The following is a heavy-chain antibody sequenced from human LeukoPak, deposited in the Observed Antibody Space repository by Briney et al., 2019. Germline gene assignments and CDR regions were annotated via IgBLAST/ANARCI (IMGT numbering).Heavy chain of an antibody. CDR3: ARGTTVVRLRSPSASQYFQH. J-gene: IGHJ1*01. Sequence: PSETRSLTCTVSGGSISSGGYYWSWIRQHPGKGLEWFGYIYYSGTTYYNPSLKSRVTISVDASKNQFSLKLSSVTAADTAVYYCARGTTVVRLRSPSASQYFQHWGQGTLVTVSS. D-gene: IGHD4-23*01. CDR1: GGSISSGGYY. V-gene: IGHV4-31*03. CDR2: IYYSGTT.